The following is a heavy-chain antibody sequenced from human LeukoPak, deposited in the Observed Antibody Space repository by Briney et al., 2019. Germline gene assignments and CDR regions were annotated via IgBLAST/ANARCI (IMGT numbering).Heavy chain of an antibody. CDR3: ARVGGVAVAGTPDY. J-gene: IGHJ4*02. Sequence: GASVKVSCKASGYTFTGYYMHWVRQAPGQGLEWMGWINPNSGGTNYAQKFQGWVTMTRDTSISTAYMELSRLRSDDTAAYYCARVGGVAVAGTPDYWGQGTLVTVSS. CDR2: INPNSGGT. D-gene: IGHD6-19*01. CDR1: GYTFTGYY. V-gene: IGHV1-2*04.